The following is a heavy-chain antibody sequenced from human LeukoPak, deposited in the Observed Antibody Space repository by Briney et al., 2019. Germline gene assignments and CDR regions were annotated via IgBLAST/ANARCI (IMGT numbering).Heavy chain of an antibody. Sequence: GGSLRLSCAASRFTFSHYWMSWVRQAPGKGLEWVANIKQDGSEKYYVDSVKGRFTISRDNAKNSLYLQMNSLRAEDTAVYYCARYPGGYCSGGSCYSGYYYYYMDVWGKGTTVTISS. J-gene: IGHJ6*03. CDR3: ARYPGGYCSGGSCYSGYYYYYMDV. CDR2: IKQDGSEK. D-gene: IGHD2-15*01. CDR1: RFTFSHYW. V-gene: IGHV3-7*01.